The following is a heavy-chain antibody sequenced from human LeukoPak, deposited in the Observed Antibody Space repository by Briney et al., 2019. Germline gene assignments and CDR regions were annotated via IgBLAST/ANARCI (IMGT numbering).Heavy chain of an antibody. Sequence: GGSLRLSCAATGFTFDDYGMSWIRQAPGKGLEWVSYISSSGSTIYYADSVKGRFTISRDNAKNSLYLQMNSLRAEDTAVYYCARGVGGYSLWVDYWGQGTLVTVSS. J-gene: IGHJ4*02. D-gene: IGHD5-18*01. CDR2: ISSSGSTI. CDR3: ARGVGGYSLWVDY. V-gene: IGHV3-11*01. CDR1: GFTFDDYG.